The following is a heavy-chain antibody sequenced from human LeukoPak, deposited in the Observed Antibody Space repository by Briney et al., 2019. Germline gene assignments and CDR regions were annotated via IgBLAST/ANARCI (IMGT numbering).Heavy chain of an antibody. V-gene: IGHV3-30-3*01. CDR1: GFTFSSYA. Sequence: GGSLRLSCAASGFTFSSYAMHWVRQAPGKGLEWVAVISYDGSNKYYADSVKGRFTISRDNSKNTLYLQMNSLRAEDTAVYYCARAIPGSSGWYDPFQHWGQGTLVTVSS. J-gene: IGHJ1*01. D-gene: IGHD6-19*01. CDR2: ISYDGSNK. CDR3: ARAIPGSSGWYDPFQH.